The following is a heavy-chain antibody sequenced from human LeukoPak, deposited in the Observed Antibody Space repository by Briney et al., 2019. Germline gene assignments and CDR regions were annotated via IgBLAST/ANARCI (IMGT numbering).Heavy chain of an antibody. CDR1: GGSITSYTYY. D-gene: IGHD3-10*01. V-gene: IGHV4-39*01. Sequence: PSETLPLICTVSGGSITSYTYYWGWIRQPPGKGLEWIGSMSYSGSSYYNPSLKSRVTISLDTSKNQFSLKLTSVTAADTAVYYCARPSNYGSGLGILDWGQGTLVIVSS. J-gene: IGHJ4*02. CDR3: ARPSNYGSGLGILD. CDR2: MSYSGSS.